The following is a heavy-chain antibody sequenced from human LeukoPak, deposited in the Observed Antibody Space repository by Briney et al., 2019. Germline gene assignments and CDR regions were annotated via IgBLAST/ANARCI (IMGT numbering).Heavy chain of an antibody. J-gene: IGHJ4*02. V-gene: IGHV3-21*01. CDR3: ARLGLGYCSGGTCFSDY. Sequence: GGSLRLSCAASGFTFSSYRTNWVRQAPGRGLEWLSSISTSSGYIYYADSVKGRFTISRDNAKNSLYLQMSSLRAEDTAVYYCARLGLGYCSGGTCFSDYWGQGTLVTVSS. CDR2: ISTSSGYI. CDR1: GFTFSSYR. D-gene: IGHD2-15*01.